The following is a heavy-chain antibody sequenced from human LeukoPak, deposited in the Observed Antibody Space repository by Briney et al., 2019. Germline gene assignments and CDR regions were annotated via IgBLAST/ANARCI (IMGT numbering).Heavy chain of an antibody. CDR2: ISYDGSNK. D-gene: IGHD5-24*01. CDR3: ARDLGDGYNPDAYYFDY. J-gene: IGHJ4*02. CDR1: GFTFSSYV. Sequence: GGSLRLSCAASGFTFSSYVMHWVRQAPGKGLEWVAVISYDGSNKYYADSVKGRFTISRDNSKNTLYLQMNSLRAEDTAVYYCARDLGDGYNPDAYYFDYWGQGTLVTVSS. V-gene: IGHV3-30-3*01.